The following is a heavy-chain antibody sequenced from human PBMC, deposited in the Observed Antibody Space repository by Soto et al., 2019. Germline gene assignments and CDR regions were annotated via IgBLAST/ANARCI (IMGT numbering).Heavy chain of an antibody. CDR3: ARDGARITVFGVVYYFDY. J-gene: IGHJ4*02. D-gene: IGHD3-3*01. V-gene: IGHV1-3*01. CDR1: GYTFSSHA. Sequence: ASVKVSCKASGYTFSSHAMHGVHQAPGQRLEWMDWINAGNGNTKYSQNFQGRVAITRDTSASTAYMELRSLRSEDTAVYYCARDGARITVFGVVYYFDYWGQGTLVTVSS. CDR2: INAGNGNT.